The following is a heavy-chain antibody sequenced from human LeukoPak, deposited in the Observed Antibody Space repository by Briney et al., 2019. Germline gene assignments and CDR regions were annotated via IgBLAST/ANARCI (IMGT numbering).Heavy chain of an antibody. D-gene: IGHD3-10*01. Sequence: SETLSLTCTVSGGSISSYYWSWVRQPPGKGLEWIGYIYYSGRTNYNPSLKSRVTISVDTSKNQFSLKLSSVTAADTAVYDCASSGQRSGSYGYWGQGTLVTVSS. J-gene: IGHJ4*02. CDR1: GGSISSYY. V-gene: IGHV4-59*01. CDR3: ASSGQRSGSYGY. CDR2: IYYSGRT.